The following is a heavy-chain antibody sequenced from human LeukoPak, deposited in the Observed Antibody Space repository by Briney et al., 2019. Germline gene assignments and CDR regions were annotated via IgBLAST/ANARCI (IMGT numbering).Heavy chain of an antibody. D-gene: IGHD4-23*01. J-gene: IGHJ3*02. CDR3: ARDEADYGGNPYAFDI. CDR1: GFTFSSYG. Sequence: GGSLRLSCAASGFTFSSYGMHWVRQAPGKGLEWVAVIWYDGSNKYYADSVKGRFTISRDNSKNTLYLQMNSLRAEDTAVYYCARDEADYGGNPYAFDIWGQGTMVTVSS. V-gene: IGHV3-33*01. CDR2: IWYDGSNK.